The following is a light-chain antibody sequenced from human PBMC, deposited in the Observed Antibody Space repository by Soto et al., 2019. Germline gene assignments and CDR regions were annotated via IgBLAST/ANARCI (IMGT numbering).Light chain of an antibody. CDR3: LQDINYPWK. V-gene: IGKV1-6*01. Sequence: AIQMTQSPSTLHPYVCGTFTITSRASQGIGNALGWYQQKPGKPPKVLIYGASNLQSGVPPRFSGSGSGTDFTLAISSLQPEDSATYYCLQDINYPWKFGKGTTGDIK. CDR1: QGIGNA. CDR2: GAS. J-gene: IGKJ1*01.